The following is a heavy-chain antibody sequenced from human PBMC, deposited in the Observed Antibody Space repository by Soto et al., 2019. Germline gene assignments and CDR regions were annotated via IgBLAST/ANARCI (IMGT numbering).Heavy chain of an antibody. D-gene: IGHD1-1*01. J-gene: IGHJ4*02. V-gene: IGHV1-2*02. CDR2: INPNSGGT. CDR3: ARTTNTNDLVY. Sequence: GVSLKLACKASVYGFGVYPMDGVVQPPGQGLEWMGWINPNSGGTNSGVTFYAPRFQGGVTMTSDTSISTAYMELTRLRYDDTAVYYCARTTNTNDLVYWGQGTLVTVSS. CDR1: VYGFGVYP.